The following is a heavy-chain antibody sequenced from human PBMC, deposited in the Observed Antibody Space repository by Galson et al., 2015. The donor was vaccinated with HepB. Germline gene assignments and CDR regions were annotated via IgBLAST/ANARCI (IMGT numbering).Heavy chain of an antibody. Sequence: SVKVSCKASGGTFSSFAISWVRQAPGQGLEWMGGIIPIFDTANYAQKFQGRVTITADESTSTAYMELSSLRSEDTAVYYCARGTSGRTPGTEYGMDVWGQGTTVTVSS. CDR2: IIPIFDTA. CDR3: ARGTSGRTPGTEYGMDV. J-gene: IGHJ6*02. V-gene: IGHV1-69*13. D-gene: IGHD6-13*01. CDR1: GGTFSSFA.